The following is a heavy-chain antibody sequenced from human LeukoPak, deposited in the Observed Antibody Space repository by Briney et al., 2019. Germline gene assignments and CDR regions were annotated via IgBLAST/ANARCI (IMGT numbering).Heavy chain of an antibody. CDR3: AHRRGSSWQYIVAEYFQY. Sequence: CPTLVNPTQTLTLTSTFTGCALRSDGVGVHWIRQPPAQALESLSRSYWNNDKRNRPSLKSKHSITKDTSKNQVAPTMTNMDPLDTATYYYAHRRGSSWQYIVAEYFQYWGQGTLVTVSS. D-gene: IGHD6-13*01. CDR1: GCALRSDGVG. J-gene: IGHJ1*01. CDR2: SYWNNDK. V-gene: IGHV2-5*01.